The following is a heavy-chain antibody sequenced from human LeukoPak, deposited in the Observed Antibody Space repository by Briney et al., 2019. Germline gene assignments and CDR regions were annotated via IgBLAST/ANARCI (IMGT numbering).Heavy chain of an antibody. Sequence: SETLSLTCTVSGGSISSSSYYWGWIRQPPGKGLEWIGSIYYSGSTYYNPSLKSRVTMSVDTSKNQFSLKLSSVTAADTAVYYCARLYPLGIAVAGQGYFDYWGQGTLVTVSS. D-gene: IGHD6-19*01. CDR1: GGSISSSSYY. CDR3: ARLYPLGIAVAGQGYFDY. V-gene: IGHV4-39*01. CDR2: IYYSGST. J-gene: IGHJ4*02.